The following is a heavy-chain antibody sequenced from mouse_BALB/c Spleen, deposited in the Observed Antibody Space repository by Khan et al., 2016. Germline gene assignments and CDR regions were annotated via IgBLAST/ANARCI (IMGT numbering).Heavy chain of an antibody. V-gene: IGHV3-1*02. Sequence: EVQLQESGPDLVKPSQSLSLTCTVTGYSITNGYNWHWIRQFPGNKLEWMGYIHYSGTTNYNPSLKSRISITRDTSKNQFFLQLNSVTTEYTATYFCAKWNYDHFDYWGQGTTLTVSS. D-gene: IGHD2-4*01. J-gene: IGHJ2*01. CDR3: AKWNYDHFDY. CDR2: IHYSGTT. CDR1: GYSITNGYN.